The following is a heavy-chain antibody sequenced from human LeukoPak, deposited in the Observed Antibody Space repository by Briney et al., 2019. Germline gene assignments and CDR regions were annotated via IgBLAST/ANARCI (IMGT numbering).Heavy chain of an antibody. Sequence: SETLSLTCTVSGGSISSSSYYWGWIRQPPGKGLEWIGSIYYSGSTYYNPSLKSRVTISVDTSKNQFSLKQSSVTAADTAVYYCARHVWIAEAGLGWFDPWGQGTLVTVSS. D-gene: IGHD6-19*01. V-gene: IGHV4-39*01. J-gene: IGHJ5*02. CDR2: IYYSGST. CDR1: GGSISSSSYY. CDR3: ARHVWIAEAGLGWFDP.